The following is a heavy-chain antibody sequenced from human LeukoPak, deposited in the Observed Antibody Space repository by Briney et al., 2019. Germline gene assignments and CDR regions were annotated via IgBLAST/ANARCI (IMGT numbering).Heavy chain of an antibody. J-gene: IGHJ5*02. CDR1: GYTFTDYY. D-gene: IGHD7-27*01. V-gene: IGHV1-2*02. Sequence: ASVKVSCKASGYTFTDYYMYWVRQAPGQGLEWMGWINPHSSDTIYAQKFQGRVTMTRDTSISTAYMEVSSLRSDDTAVYYCARGPLLGSTWFDPWGQGTLVTVSS. CDR2: INPHSSDT. CDR3: ARGPLLGSTWFDP.